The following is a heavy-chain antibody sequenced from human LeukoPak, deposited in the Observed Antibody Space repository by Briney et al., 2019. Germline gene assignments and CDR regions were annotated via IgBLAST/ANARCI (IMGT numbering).Heavy chain of an antibody. Sequence: GGSLRLSCAASDFKIRNYYISWVRQAPGKGLEWVSVISGGGDTSYSDSVKGRFTISRHTSKNTVFLRMNKLRVEDTAVYFCARGFHSYGLSYYFDYWGQGTGVTVSS. CDR2: ISGGGDT. J-gene: IGHJ4*02. V-gene: IGHV3-53*01. CDR3: ARGFHSYGLSYYFDY. D-gene: IGHD5-18*01. CDR1: DFKIRNYY.